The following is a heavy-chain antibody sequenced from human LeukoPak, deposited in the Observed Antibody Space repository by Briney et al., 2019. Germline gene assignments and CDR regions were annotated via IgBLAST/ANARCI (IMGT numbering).Heavy chain of an antibody. CDR2: INTNTGNP. V-gene: IGHV7-4-1*02. CDR1: GYTFTSYA. D-gene: IGHD3-16*02. CDR3: ARGIMITFGGVIVYNWFDP. J-gene: IGHJ5*02. Sequence: ASVKVSCKASGYTFTSYAMNWVRQAPGQGLEWMGCINTNTGNPTYAQGFTGRFVFSLDTSVSTAYLQISSLKAEDTAVYYCARGIMITFGGVIVYNWFDPWGQGALVTVSS.